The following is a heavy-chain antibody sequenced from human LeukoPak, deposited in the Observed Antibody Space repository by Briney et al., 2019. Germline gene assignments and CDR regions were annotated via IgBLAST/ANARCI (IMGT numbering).Heavy chain of an antibody. J-gene: IGHJ4*02. V-gene: IGHV3-48*03. D-gene: IGHD3-22*01. Sequence: PGGSLRLSCAASGFTFSSYEMNWVRQAPGKGLEWVSYISSSGSTIYYADSVKGRFTISRDNAKNSLYLQMNSLRAEDTAVYYCARARGHSSGYISAFDYWGQGTLVTVSS. CDR2: ISSSGSTI. CDR3: ARARGHSSGYISAFDY. CDR1: GFTFSSYE.